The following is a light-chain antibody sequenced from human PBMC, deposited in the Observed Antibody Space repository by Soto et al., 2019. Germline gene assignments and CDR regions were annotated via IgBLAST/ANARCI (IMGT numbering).Light chain of an antibody. CDR2: AAS. CDR3: QHLNGYRYT. CDR1: QAISSS. J-gene: IGKJ2*01. V-gene: IGKV1-9*01. Sequence: DIQLTQSPSFLSASVGDRVTITCRASQAISSSLAWYQHNPGKAPKLLIYAASTLQNGVPSSFSGSGSGTEFTLTISSLQPEDFATYYWQHLNGYRYTFGQGTKVEIK.